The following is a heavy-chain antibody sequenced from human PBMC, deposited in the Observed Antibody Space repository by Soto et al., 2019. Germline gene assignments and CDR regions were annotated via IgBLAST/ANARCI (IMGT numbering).Heavy chain of an antibody. D-gene: IGHD6-6*01. J-gene: IGHJ4*02. CDR2: IMPIFGTA. CDR1: GRTFSSYA. V-gene: IGHV1-69*13. Sequence: SVKVSSKASGRTFSSYAISSMRQAPGQGLEWMGGIMPIFGTANYAQKFQGRVTITADESTSTAYMELSILRSEETAVYYFASWLKNSSSLDYRGQGTRVTV. CDR3: ASWLKNSSSLDY.